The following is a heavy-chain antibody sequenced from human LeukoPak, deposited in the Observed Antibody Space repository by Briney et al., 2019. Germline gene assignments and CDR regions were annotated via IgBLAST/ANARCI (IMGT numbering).Heavy chain of an antibody. CDR3: TRDPRHFDS. D-gene: IGHD6-6*01. V-gene: IGHV3-11*04. Sequence: SCMTWVRQAPGKGVGWVAYISGSGHDINYSDSVKGRFTISRDNAKNSLYLQMSSLRVEDTAVYYCTRDPRHFDSCGQGTLVTVSS. CDR2: ISGSGHDI. CDR1: SC. J-gene: IGHJ5*01.